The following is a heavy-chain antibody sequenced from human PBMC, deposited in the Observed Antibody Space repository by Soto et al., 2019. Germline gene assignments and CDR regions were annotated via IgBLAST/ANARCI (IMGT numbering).Heavy chain of an antibody. Sequence: QVQLVQSGAEVKKPGSSVKVSCKASGGTFSSYAISWVRQAPGQGLEWMGGIIPIFGTANYAQKFQGRVTITADESTSTAYMELSSLRSEDTAVYYCARAPGIAAAGPLNWFDPWGQGTLVTVSS. J-gene: IGHJ5*02. CDR1: GGTFSSYA. D-gene: IGHD6-13*01. CDR2: IIPIFGTA. V-gene: IGHV1-69*01. CDR3: ARAPGIAAAGPLNWFDP.